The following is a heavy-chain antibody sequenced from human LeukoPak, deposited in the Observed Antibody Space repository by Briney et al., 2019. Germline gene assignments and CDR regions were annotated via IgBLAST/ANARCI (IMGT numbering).Heavy chain of an antibody. J-gene: IGHJ4*02. D-gene: IGHD3-3*01. Sequence: SETLSLTCTVSGGSISSYYWSWIRRPPGKGLEWIGYIYYSGSTNYNPSLKSRVTISVDTSKNQFSLKLSSVTAADTAVYYCARSGVVIPYYFDYWGQGTLVTVSS. CDR2: IYYSGST. CDR1: GGSISSYY. CDR3: ARSGVVIPYYFDY. V-gene: IGHV4-59*12.